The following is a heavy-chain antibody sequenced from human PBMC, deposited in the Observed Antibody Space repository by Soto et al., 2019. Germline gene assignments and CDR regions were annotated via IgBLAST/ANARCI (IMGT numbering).Heavy chain of an antibody. Sequence: PSETLSLTCTVSGGSISSYRWTWIRQSPGKGLEWIVYIYYTGSTFYSPTLKSRVTISLDTSENHFSLDMNSVTAADTAVYFCARVSGHSTGYYSVYFMDVWGQGTTVTVSS. J-gene: IGHJ6*02. CDR1: GGSISSYR. CDR2: IYYTGST. D-gene: IGHD6-19*01. V-gene: IGHV4-30-4*01. CDR3: ARVSGHSTGYYSVYFMDV.